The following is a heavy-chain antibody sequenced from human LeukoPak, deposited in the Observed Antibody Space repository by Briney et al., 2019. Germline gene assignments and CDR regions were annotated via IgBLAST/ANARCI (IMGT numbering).Heavy chain of an antibody. CDR3: ARAPALLSLGDWFDP. D-gene: IGHD3-10*01. V-gene: IGHV1-46*01. CDR1: GYTFTGYY. Sequence: ASVKVSCKASGYTFTGYYMHWVRQAPGQGLEWMGIINPSGGSTSYAQKSQGRVTMTRDMSTSIVYMELSSLRSEDTAVYYCARAPALLSLGDWFDPWGQGTLVTVSS. CDR2: INPSGGST. J-gene: IGHJ5*02.